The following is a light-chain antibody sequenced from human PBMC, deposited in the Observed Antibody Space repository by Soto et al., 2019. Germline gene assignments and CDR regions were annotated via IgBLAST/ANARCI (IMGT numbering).Light chain of an antibody. J-gene: IGKJ4*01. CDR2: DAS. CDR1: QSVNNF. V-gene: IGKV3-11*01. Sequence: EVVLTQSPATLSLSPGDRATLSCRASQSVNNFLAWYQQKPGQTPRLLIYDASKRATGIPGRFSGSGSGTDVTLTISSLEPEDFAVYYCQQRSHWPPALSFGGGTKVEI. CDR3: QQRSHWPPALS.